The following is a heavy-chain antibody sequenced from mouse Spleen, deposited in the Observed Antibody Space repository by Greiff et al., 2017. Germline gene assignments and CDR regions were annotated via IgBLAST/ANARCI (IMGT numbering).Heavy chain of an antibody. V-gene: IGHV5-9-1*01. CDR3: ARLNTGAMDY. D-gene: IGHD1-1*01. CDR1: GFTFSSYA. J-gene: IGHJ4*01. CDR2: ISSGGSYT. Sequence: DVKLVESGGGLVKPGGSLKLSCAASGFTFSSYAMSWVRQTPEKRLEWVATISSGGSYTYYPDSVKGRFTISRDNAKNTLYLQMSSLRSEDTAMYYCARLNTGAMDYWGQGTSVTVSS.